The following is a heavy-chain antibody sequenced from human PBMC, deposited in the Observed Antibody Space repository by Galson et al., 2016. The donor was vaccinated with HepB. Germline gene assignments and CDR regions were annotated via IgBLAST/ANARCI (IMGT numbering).Heavy chain of an antibody. V-gene: IGHV3-23*01. CDR2: TPAGGYST. CDR1: GFTFSTHA. D-gene: IGHD3-22*01. Sequence: SLRLPCAASGFTFSTHAMTWVRQAPGKGLEWVSETPAGGYSTYYADSVKGRFTISRDNSKNTLYLQMNSLRVDDTAIYYCVGGYYLYYFEYWGQGTLVTVSS. CDR3: VGGYYLYYFEY. J-gene: IGHJ4*02.